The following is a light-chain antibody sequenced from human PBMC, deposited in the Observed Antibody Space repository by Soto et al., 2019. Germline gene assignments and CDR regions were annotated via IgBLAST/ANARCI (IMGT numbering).Light chain of an antibody. V-gene: IGKV3-20*01. Sequence: EIVLTQSPGTLSLSPGERATLSCRASQSVSSSYLAWYQQKPGQAPRLLIYGASSRATGIPYRFSGSGFATGFTFTIIRLEREDFAVYYCQQYGSSLWTFGQGIKVEIK. CDR1: QSVSSSY. J-gene: IGKJ1*01. CDR2: GAS. CDR3: QQYGSSLWT.